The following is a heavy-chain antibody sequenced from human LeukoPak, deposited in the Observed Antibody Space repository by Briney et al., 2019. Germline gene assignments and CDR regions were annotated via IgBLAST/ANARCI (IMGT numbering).Heavy chain of an antibody. CDR1: GDSVSSNSAA. V-gene: IGHV6-1*01. Sequence: SQTLSLTCAISGDSVSSNSAAWNWIRQSPARGLEWLGRTYYRSKWYNDYAVSVKSRITINPDTSKNQFSLQLNSVTPEDTAVYYCARFRSRSVRGVIIPYYFDYWGQGTLVTVSS. J-gene: IGHJ4*02. D-gene: IGHD3-10*01. CDR3: ARFRSRSVRGVIIPYYFDY. CDR2: TYYRSKWYN.